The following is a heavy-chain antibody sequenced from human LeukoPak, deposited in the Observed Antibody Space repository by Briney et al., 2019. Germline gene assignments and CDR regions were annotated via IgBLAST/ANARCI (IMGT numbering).Heavy chain of an antibody. Sequence: GGSLRLSCAASGFTFSSYAMSWVRQAPGKGLEWVSAISGSGGSTYYADSVKGRFTISRDNSKNTLYLQMNSLRAEDTAVYYCARDKVGATRYYYYGMDVWGQGTTVTVSS. J-gene: IGHJ6*02. CDR2: ISGSGGST. D-gene: IGHD1-26*01. CDR3: ARDKVGATRYYYYGMDV. CDR1: GFTFSSYA. V-gene: IGHV3-23*01.